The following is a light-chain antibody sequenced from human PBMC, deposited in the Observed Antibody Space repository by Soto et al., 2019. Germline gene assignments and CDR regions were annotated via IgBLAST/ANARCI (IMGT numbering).Light chain of an antibody. V-gene: IGLV2-14*01. CDR3: SSYTSSSTLV. CDR1: SSDVGGYNS. CDR2: AVS. J-gene: IGLJ2*01. Sequence: QSVLTQPASVSGSPGQSITISCTGTSSDVGGYNSVSWYQQHPGKAPKFMIYAVSNRPSGVSNRFSGSKSGNTASLTISGLQAEDEADYYCSSYTSSSTLVFGGGTKVTVL.